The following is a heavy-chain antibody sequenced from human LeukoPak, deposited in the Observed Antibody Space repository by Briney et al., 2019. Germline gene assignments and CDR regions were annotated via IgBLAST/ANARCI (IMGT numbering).Heavy chain of an antibody. D-gene: IGHD3-22*01. J-gene: IGHJ4*02. CDR3: ARYRGSGYYYADY. CDR2: IYSGGST. CDR1: GFTVSSNY. Sequence: GGSLRLSCAASGFTVSSNYMSWVRQAPGKGLEWVSVIYSGGSTYYADSVKGRFTISRDNSKNTLYLQMNSLRAEDTAVYYCARYRGSGYYYADYWGQGTLVTVSS. V-gene: IGHV3-66*01.